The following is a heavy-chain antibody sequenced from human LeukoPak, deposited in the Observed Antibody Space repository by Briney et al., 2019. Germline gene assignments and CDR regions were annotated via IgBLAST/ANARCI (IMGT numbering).Heavy chain of an antibody. CDR3: ARDIYDILTGYPPNAFDY. Sequence: ASVKVSCKASGYTFTSYGISWVRQAPGQGLEWMGWISAYNGNTNYAQKLQGRVTMTTDTSTSTAYMELRSLRSDDTAVYYCARDIYDILTGYPPNAFDYWGQGTLVTVSS. V-gene: IGHV1-18*01. CDR2: ISAYNGNT. CDR1: GYTFTSYG. D-gene: IGHD3-9*01. J-gene: IGHJ4*02.